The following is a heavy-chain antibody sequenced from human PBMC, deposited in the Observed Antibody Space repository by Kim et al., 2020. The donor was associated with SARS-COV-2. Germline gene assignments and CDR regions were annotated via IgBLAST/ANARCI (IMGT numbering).Heavy chain of an antibody. CDR1: GFTFSSHW. Sequence: GGSLRLSCAASGFTFSSHWMHWVRQAPGKGLVWVSHISSDGSSTGYADSVKGRFTISRDNTENTLYLQMNSLRAEDTAVYYCARGAGYYYYGMDVWGQGTTVTVSS. J-gene: IGHJ6*02. CDR2: ISSDGSST. CDR3: ARGAGYYYYGMDV. V-gene: IGHV3-74*01.